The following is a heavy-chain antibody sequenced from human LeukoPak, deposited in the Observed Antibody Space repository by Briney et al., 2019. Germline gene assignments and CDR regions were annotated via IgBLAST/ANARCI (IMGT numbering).Heavy chain of an antibody. Sequence: PSETLSLTCTVSGGSISSGSYYWSWIRQPAGKGLEWIGRIYTSGSTNYNPSLKSRVTISVDTSKNQFSLKLSSVTAADTAVYYCARVDRGPRYCSSTSCYAKYFQHWGQGTLVTVSS. CDR1: GGSISSGSYY. V-gene: IGHV4-61*02. CDR2: IYTSGST. D-gene: IGHD2-2*01. J-gene: IGHJ1*01. CDR3: ARVDRGPRYCSSTSCYAKYFQH.